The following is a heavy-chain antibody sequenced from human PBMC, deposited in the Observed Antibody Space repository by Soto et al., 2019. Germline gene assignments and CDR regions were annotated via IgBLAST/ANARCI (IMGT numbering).Heavy chain of an antibody. CDR3: AKRSYDFWSGYYHPFDY. CDR1: GFSFSSFG. J-gene: IGHJ4*02. D-gene: IGHD3-3*01. CDR2: IWYDGSLE. V-gene: IGHV3-33*03. Sequence: QVQLVESGGGVVQPGRSLRLSCAASGFSFSSFGMHWVRQAPGKGLEWVAIIWYDGSLEYYADSVKGRFTISRDNSKNTLYLQMNSLRVEDTAVYYCAKRSYDFWSGYYHPFDYWGQGTLVTVSS.